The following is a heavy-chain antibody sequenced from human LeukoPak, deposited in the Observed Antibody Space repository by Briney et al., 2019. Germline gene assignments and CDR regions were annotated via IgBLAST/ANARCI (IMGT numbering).Heavy chain of an antibody. Sequence: PSETLSLTCTVSGGSISSYYWSWIRQPPGKGLEWIGYIYTSGSTNYNPSLKSRVTISVDTSKNQFSLKLSSVTAADTAVYYCARSRRLQKYYYYYYMDVWGKGTTVTVSS. J-gene: IGHJ6*03. CDR1: GGSISSYY. CDR2: IYTSGST. CDR3: ARSRRLQKYYYYYYMDV. V-gene: IGHV4-4*09. D-gene: IGHD5-24*01.